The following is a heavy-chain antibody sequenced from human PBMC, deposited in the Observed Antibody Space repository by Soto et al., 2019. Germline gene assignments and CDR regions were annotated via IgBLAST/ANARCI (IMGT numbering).Heavy chain of an antibody. D-gene: IGHD3-22*01. J-gene: IGHJ5*02. V-gene: IGHV4-59*01. Sequence: SETLSLTCTVSGGSISSYYWSWIRQPPGKGLEWIGYIYYSGSTNYNPSLKSRVTISVDTSKNQFSLKLSSVTAADTAVYYCARSPITMIFRFDPWGQGTLVTAPQ. CDR1: GGSISSYY. CDR3: ARSPITMIFRFDP. CDR2: IYYSGST.